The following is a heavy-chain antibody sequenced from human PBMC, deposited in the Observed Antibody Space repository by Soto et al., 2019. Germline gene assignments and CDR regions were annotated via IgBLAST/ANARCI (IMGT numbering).Heavy chain of an antibody. J-gene: IGHJ5*02. CDR3: ARHHYYGSGSYYQENWFDP. Sequence: SETLSLTCTVSGGSISSYYWSWIRQPPGKGLEWIGYIYYSGSTNYNPSLKSRVTISVDTSKNQFSLKLSSVTAADTAVYYCARHHYYGSGSYYQENWFDPWGQGTLVTVSS. D-gene: IGHD3-10*01. CDR1: GGSISSYY. V-gene: IGHV4-59*08. CDR2: IYYSGST.